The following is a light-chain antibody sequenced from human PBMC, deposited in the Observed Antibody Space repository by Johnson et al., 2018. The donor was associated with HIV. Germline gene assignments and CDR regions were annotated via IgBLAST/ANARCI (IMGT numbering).Light chain of an antibody. CDR3: GTWDSSLSAGF. V-gene: IGLV1-51*02. CDR1: SSNIGNNY. CDR2: ENN. J-gene: IGLJ1*01. Sequence: QSVLTQPPSVSAAPGQKVTISCSGSSSNIGNNYVSWYQQVPGTAPKLLIYENNKRPSGIPDRFSGSKSGPSATLGIAGLQTGDEADYYCGTWDSSLSAGFFGTGTKVTVL.